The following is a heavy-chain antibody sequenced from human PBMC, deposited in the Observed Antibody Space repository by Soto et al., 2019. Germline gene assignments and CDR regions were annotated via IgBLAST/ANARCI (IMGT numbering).Heavy chain of an antibody. CDR2: ISNHGTNK. V-gene: IGHV3-30*18. Sequence: QVQVVESGGGVVQPGKSLRLSCAASGFTFGSYGMHWVRQAPGKGLEWVAVISNHGTNKYYADSVKGRFTISRDNSKNTVYLQMNSLRAEDTAVYYCAKDEVEGDWYGLVVHWGQGTLVTVSS. CDR1: GFTFGSYG. D-gene: IGHD6-19*01. CDR3: AKDEVEGDWYGLVVH. J-gene: IGHJ4*02.